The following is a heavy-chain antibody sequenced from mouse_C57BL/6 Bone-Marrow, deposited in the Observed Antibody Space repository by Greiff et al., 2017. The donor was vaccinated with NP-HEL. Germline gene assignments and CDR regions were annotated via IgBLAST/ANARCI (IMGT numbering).Heavy chain of an antibody. CDR2: FHPYNDDP. CDR3: ARGKNYYGSSSYWYFDV. Sequence: VQLQQSGAELVKPGASVKMSCKASGYTFTTYPIEWMKQNHGKSLEWIGNFHPYNDDPKYNEKFKGKATLTVEKSSSTVYLELSRLPSDDSAVYYCARGKNYYGSSSYWYFDVWGTGTTVTVSS. J-gene: IGHJ1*03. D-gene: IGHD1-1*01. V-gene: IGHV1-47*01. CDR1: GYTFTTYP.